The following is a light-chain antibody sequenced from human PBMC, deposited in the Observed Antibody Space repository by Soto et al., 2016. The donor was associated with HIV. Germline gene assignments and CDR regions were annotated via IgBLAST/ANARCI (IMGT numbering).Light chain of an antibody. V-gene: IGLV3-21*03. CDR1: NIGSKS. CDR3: QVWDSSSGHSVV. Sequence: SYELTQPPSVSVAPGKTARITCGGNNIGSKSVHWYRQRPGQAPVLVVHDDSDRPSGIPERLSGSNSGNTATLTISRVEVGDEADYYCQVWDSSSGHSVVIGGGTKLTVL. CDR2: DDS. J-gene: IGLJ2*01.